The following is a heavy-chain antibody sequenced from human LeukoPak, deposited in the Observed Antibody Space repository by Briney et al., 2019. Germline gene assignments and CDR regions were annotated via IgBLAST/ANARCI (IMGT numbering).Heavy chain of an antibody. CDR2: INPSGGST. CDR3: ARVSWWGDDY. D-gene: IGHD2-15*01. J-gene: IGHJ4*02. Sequence: ASVKVSCMASGYTFTRYYMHWVRQAPGQGLEWMGIINPSGGSTNYAQKFQGRVTMTRDTSTSTVYMELSSLRSEDTAVYYCARVSWWGDDYWGQGTLVTVSS. CDR1: GYTFTRYY. V-gene: IGHV1-46*01.